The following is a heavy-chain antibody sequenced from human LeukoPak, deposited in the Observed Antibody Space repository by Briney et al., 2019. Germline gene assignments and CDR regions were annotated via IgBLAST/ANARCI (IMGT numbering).Heavy chain of an antibody. CDR3: ARGARDQYCSGGSCYIFDY. CDR1: GGSISSGGYS. CDR2: IYHSGST. D-gene: IGHD2-15*01. V-gene: IGHV4-30-2*01. Sequence: PSETLSLTCAVSGGSISSGGYSWRWIRQPPGKGLEWIGYIYHSGSTYYNPSLKSRVTISVDRSENQFSLKLSSVTAADTAVYYCARGARDQYCSGGSCYIFDYWGQGTLVTVSS. J-gene: IGHJ4*02.